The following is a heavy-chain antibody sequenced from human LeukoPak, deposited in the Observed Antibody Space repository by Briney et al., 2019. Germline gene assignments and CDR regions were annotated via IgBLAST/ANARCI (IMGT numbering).Heavy chain of an antibody. V-gene: IGHV4-30-4*08. CDR3: ARGTPTTVGFDY. Sequence: SETLSLTCTVSADSISNYHWSWIRQPPGKGLEWIGYIYYSGSTYYNPSLKSRVTISVDTSKNQFSLKLSSVTAADTAVYYCARGTPTTVGFDYWGQGTLVTVSS. J-gene: IGHJ4*02. D-gene: IGHD4-17*01. CDR2: IYYSGST. CDR1: ADSISNYH.